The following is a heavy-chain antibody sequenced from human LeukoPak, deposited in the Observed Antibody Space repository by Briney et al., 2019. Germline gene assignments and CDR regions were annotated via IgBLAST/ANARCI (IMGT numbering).Heavy chain of an antibody. CDR3: AKSITVAGTVIWDYFDY. CDR2: ISGSGGST. J-gene: IGHJ4*02. CDR1: GSTFSSYD. Sequence: QPGGSLRLSCAASGSTFSSYDMSWVRQAPGKGLEWVSAISGSGGSTYYADSVKGRFTISRDNSKKTLYLQMNSLRAEDTAVYYCAKSITVAGTVIWDYFDYWGQGTLVTVSS. D-gene: IGHD6-19*01. V-gene: IGHV3-23*01.